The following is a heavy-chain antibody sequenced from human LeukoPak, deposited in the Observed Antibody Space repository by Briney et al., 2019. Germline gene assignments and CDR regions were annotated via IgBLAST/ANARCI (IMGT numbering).Heavy chain of an antibody. CDR2: IYTSGST. V-gene: IGHV4-4*07. CDR3: ARERRGSGYVFDI. D-gene: IGHD6-25*01. CDR1: GGSISSYY. J-gene: IGHJ3*02. Sequence: SETLSLTCTVSGGSISSYYWSWIRQPAGKGLEWIGRIYTSGSTNYNPSLKSRVTMSVDTSKNQFSLRLSSVNAADTAVYYCARERRGSGYVFDIWGQGTMVTVSS.